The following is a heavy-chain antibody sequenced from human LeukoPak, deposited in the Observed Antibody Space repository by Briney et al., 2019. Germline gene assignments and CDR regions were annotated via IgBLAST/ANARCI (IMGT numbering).Heavy chain of an antibody. CDR2: IKEDGSEK. CDR3: ARRGSTDY. V-gene: IGHV3-7*03. CDR1: GFSFGGYW. D-gene: IGHD2/OR15-2a*01. J-gene: IGHJ4*02. Sequence: GGSLRLSCAASGFSFGGYWMTWVRQAPGKGLEWVANIKEDGSEKYYADFVKGRFTISRDNAKNSLDLQMNSLRAEDTAVYYCARRGSTDYWGQGTLVTVSS.